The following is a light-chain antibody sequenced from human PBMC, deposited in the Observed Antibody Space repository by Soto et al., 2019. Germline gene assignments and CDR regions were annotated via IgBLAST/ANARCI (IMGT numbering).Light chain of an antibody. CDR2: GAS. Sequence: EIVLTQSPGTLSLSPVERATLSCGASQSVSSNYLAWYQQKPGQAPRLLIYGASSRATGIPDRFSGSGSGTDFTLTISRLEPEDFAVYYCQQYGSSPPITFGQGTRLEI. CDR1: QSVSSNY. V-gene: IGKV3-20*01. J-gene: IGKJ5*01. CDR3: QQYGSSPPIT.